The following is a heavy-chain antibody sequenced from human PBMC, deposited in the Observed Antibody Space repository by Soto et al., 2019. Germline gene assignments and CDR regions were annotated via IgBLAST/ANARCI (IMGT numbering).Heavy chain of an antibody. V-gene: IGHV2-5*02. D-gene: IGHD2-8*01. CDR2: IYWDDGK. CDR3: AYRPYNGGSRPCDF. CDR1: GFSITTTGVG. J-gene: IGHJ4*02. Sequence: QITLKESGPTLVNPTQTLTLACTFSGFSITTTGVGVAWIRQPPGKALEWLALIYWDDGKRYSPSPSLKNRLTITKDTSKNQVVLTMANIDPLDTATHYCAYRPYNGGSRPCDFWGQGTLVTVSS.